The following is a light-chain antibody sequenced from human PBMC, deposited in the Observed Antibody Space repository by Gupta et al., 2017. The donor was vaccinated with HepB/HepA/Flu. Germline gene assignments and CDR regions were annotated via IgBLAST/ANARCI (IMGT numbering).Light chain of an antibody. CDR2: DVS. CDR3: SSYASSSTLVV. V-gene: IGLV2-14*03. J-gene: IGLJ2*01. Sequence: QSALTQPASVSGSPGQSITISCPGTSSDIGNYDYVSWYQQHPGKAPKLMIFDVSYRPSGVSSRFSGSKSGNTASMTISGLQAEDEADYYCSSYASSSTLVVFGGGTKLTVL. CDR1: SSDIGNYDY.